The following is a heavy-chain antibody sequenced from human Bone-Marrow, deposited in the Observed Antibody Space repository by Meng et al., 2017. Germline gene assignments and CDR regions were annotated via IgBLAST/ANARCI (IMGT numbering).Heavy chain of an antibody. CDR3: ARGIMITFGGVIGTFDY. CDR1: CSTFTSYG. Sequence: QFKQVQSGPEGKKLGASVKVSCKSSCSTFTSYGISWVRQAPGEGREWMGWISSYNGNTNYAQKLQGRVTMTTDTSTRTAYMELRSLRSDDTAVYYCARGIMITFGGVIGTFDYWGQGTLVTVSS. D-gene: IGHD3-16*02. CDR2: ISSYNGNT. J-gene: IGHJ4*02. V-gene: IGHV1-18*01.